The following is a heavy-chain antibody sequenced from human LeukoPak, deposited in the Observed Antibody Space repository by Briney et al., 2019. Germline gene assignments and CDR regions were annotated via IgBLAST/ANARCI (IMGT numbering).Heavy chain of an antibody. J-gene: IGHJ4*02. CDR3: ARDAPFDSGGYTGDYFDY. D-gene: IGHD3-22*01. CDR1: GDSVSSNSAA. CDR2: TYYRSKWYN. V-gene: IGHV6-1*01. Sequence: SQTLSLTCAISGDSVSSNSAAWNWIRQSPSRGLEWLGRTYYRSKWYNDYALSVKSRITINADTSKNQFSLQLNSVTPEDTAVYYCARDAPFDSGGYTGDYFDYWGQGTLVTVSS.